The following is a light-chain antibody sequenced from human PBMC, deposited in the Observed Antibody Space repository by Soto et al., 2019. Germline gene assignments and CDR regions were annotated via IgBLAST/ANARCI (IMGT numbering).Light chain of an antibody. CDR1: QGINND. CDR2: AAS. V-gene: IGKV1-27*01. CDR3: QMCSSAPFT. Sequence: DIQMTQSPASLSASVGDRVTITCRASQGINNDLAWYQQRPGKVPKLLIYAASTLQSGVPSRFNGGASGTDFTLTISSLQPEDVATYYCQMCSSAPFTFGPGTKVDL. J-gene: IGKJ3*01.